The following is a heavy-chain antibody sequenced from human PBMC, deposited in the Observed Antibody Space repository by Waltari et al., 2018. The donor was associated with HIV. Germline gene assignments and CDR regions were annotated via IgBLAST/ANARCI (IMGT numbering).Heavy chain of an antibody. Sequence: QVQLQESGPGLVKPSQTLSLPCTVSGGRISSGSYYWRWIRQPAGKGLELIGRIYTSGSTNYNPSLKSRVTISVDTSKNQFSLKLRAVTAADTAVYYCARAYYDFWSGTGSSGNWFDPWGQGTLVTVSS. V-gene: IGHV4-61*02. D-gene: IGHD3-3*01. CDR3: ARAYYDFWSGTGSSGNWFDP. CDR1: GGRISSGSYY. CDR2: IYTSGST. J-gene: IGHJ5*02.